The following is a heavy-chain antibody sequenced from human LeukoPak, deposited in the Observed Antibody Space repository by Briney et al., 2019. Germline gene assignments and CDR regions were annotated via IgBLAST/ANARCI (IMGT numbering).Heavy chain of an antibody. CDR2: INNDGTRI. CDR3: ARGGLPGGFDY. CDR1: GFTFSSYA. V-gene: IGHV3-74*01. Sequence: GGSLRLSCAASGFTFSSYAMSWVRQAPGKGLMYVSEINNDGTRIRYVDSVKGRFTISRDGAKNTLFLQMNSLRDEDTAMYYCARGGLPGGFDYWGQGILVTVSS. J-gene: IGHJ4*02. D-gene: IGHD7-27*01.